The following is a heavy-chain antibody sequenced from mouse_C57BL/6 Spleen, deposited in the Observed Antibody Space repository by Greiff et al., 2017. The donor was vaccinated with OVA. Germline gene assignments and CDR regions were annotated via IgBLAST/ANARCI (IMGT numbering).Heavy chain of an antibody. J-gene: IGHJ1*03. CDR2: ISRGSSTI. V-gene: IGHV5-17*01. CDR1: GFTFSDYG. CDR3: ARSLGGYFDV. Sequence: EVQGVESGGGLVKPGGSLKLSCPASGFTFSDYGMHWVRQAPEKGLEWVAYISRGSSTIYYADTVKGRFTISRDNAKNTLFLQMTSLRSEDTAMYYCARSLGGYFDVWGTGTTVTVSS.